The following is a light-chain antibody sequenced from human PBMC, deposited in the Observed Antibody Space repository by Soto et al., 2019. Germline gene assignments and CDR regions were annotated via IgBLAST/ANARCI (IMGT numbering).Light chain of an antibody. CDR1: QSVSSNY. V-gene: IGKV3-20*01. CDR2: DVS. Sequence: DIVLTQSPGTLSLSPGERATLSCRSSQSVSSNYLAWYQQKPDQAPRLVIYDVSGRATGIPDRSSGSGSGTDFTLTISRLEPEDSAVYYCQQYGISPTFGQGTKVEIK. J-gene: IGKJ1*01. CDR3: QQYGISPT.